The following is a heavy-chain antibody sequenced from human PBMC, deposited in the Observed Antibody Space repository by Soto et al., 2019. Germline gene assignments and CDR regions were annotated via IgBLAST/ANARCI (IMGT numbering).Heavy chain of an antibody. CDR1: GFTFTSSA. D-gene: IGHD6-13*01. CDR3: ARHHPSAFLLAAAGPIDY. V-gene: IGHV1-58*01. Sequence: GASVKVSCKASGFTFTSSAVQWVRQARGQRLEWIGWIVVGSGNTNYAQKFQERVTITRDMSTSTAYMELSSLRSEDTAVYYCARHHPSAFLLAAAGPIDYWGQGTLVTVSS. J-gene: IGHJ4*02. CDR2: IVVGSGNT.